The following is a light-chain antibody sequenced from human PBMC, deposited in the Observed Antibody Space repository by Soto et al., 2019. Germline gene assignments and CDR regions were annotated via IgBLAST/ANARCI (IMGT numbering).Light chain of an antibody. Sequence: EIVMTQSPATVSVSPGERATLSCRASQSVSSNLAWYQQKPGQAPRLLIYGASTRAAGISARFSGSGSGTEFTLTISSLQSEDFAVYYCQQYNSWPPVTFGQGTKLEIK. CDR2: GAS. V-gene: IGKV3-15*01. J-gene: IGKJ2*01. CDR1: QSVSSN. CDR3: QQYNSWPPVT.